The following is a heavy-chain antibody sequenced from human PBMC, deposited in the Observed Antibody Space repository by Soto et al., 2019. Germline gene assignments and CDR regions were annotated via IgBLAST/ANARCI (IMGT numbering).Heavy chain of an antibody. V-gene: IGHV3-7*01. Sequence: GGSLRLSCAASGFTFSSYWMSWVRQAPGKGLEWVANIKQDGSEKYYVDSVKGRFTISRDNAKNSLYPQMNSLRAEDTAVYYCARDRSTVTAPYYYYYYMDVWGKGTTVTVSS. J-gene: IGHJ6*03. CDR3: ARDRSTVTAPYYYYYYMDV. D-gene: IGHD4-4*01. CDR2: IKQDGSEK. CDR1: GFTFSSYW.